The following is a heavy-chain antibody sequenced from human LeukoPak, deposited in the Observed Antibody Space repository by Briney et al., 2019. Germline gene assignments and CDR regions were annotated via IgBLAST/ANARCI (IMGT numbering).Heavy chain of an antibody. D-gene: IGHD1-26*01. J-gene: IGHJ5*02. CDR1: GASVSSASY. CDR2: IYNGVNT. Sequence: PSETLSLTCTVSGASVSSASYWSWIRQPPGKGVEWIAHIYNGVNTNYNPSLKSRVTISVDASKNQFSLRLNSVTAADTAVYYCARSRAFNSGAFDPWGQGSLVTVSS. V-gene: IGHV4-61*01. CDR3: ARSRAFNSGAFDP.